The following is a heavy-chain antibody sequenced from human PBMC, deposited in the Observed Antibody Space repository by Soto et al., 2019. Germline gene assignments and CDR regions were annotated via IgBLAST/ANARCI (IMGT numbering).Heavy chain of an antibody. V-gene: IGHV6-1*01. CDR1: GGRVSRNIAA. D-gene: IGHD1-1*01. J-gene: IGHJ4*02. Sequence: QTLSLTCATSGGRVSRNIAAWHWIPRSPSRGLEWLGRTYYRSKWYYEYAVSVKSRITINPDTSKNQFSLQLNSVTPEDTAVYYCVRVTAGADNEFDYWGQGTLVTVSS. CDR3: VRVTAGADNEFDY. CDR2: TYYRSKWYY.